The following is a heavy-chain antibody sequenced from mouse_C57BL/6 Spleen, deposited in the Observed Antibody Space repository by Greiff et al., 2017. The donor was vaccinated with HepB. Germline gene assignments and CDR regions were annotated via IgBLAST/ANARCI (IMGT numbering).Heavy chain of an antibody. CDR3: TRGYYYAGFAY. CDR1: GFTFSSYA. V-gene: IGHV5-9-1*02. D-gene: IGHD1-1*01. CDR2: ISSGGDYI. J-gene: IGHJ3*01. Sequence: EVQGVESGEGLVKPGGSLKLSCAASGFTFSSYAMSWVRQTPEKRLEWVAYISSGGDYIYYADTVKGRFTISRDNARNTLYLQMSSLKSEDTAMYYCTRGYYYAGFAYWGQGTLVTVSA.